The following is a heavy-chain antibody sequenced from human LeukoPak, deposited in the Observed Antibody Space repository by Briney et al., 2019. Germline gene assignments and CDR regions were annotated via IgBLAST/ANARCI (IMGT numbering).Heavy chain of an antibody. CDR3: ARDGHWISSSGWFDP. J-gene: IGHJ5*02. V-gene: IGHV1-69*05. CDR2: IIPIFGTA. D-gene: IGHD1-1*01. CDR1: GGTFSSYA. Sequence: SVKVSCKASGGTFSSYAISWVRQAPGPGLEWMGGIIPIFGTANYAQKFQGRVTITTDESTSTAYMELSSLRSEDTAVYYCARDGHWISSSGWFDPWGQGTLVTVSS.